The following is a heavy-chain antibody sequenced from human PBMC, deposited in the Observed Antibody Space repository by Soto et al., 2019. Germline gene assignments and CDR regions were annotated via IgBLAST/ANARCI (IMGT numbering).Heavy chain of an antibody. CDR1: GVSFNDYY. D-gene: IGHD3-3*01. CDR3: AIVAGGVVTIFGVVRYVFDY. V-gene: IGHV4-34*01. J-gene: IGHJ4*02. Sequence: QVQLQQWGAGLLKTSETLSLTCTVYGVSFNDYYWSWIRQPPGKGLEWIGEINHSSSTNYNPSLKRRVTISIDSSKNQFFRKLSSVTAADTAVYYCAIVAGGVVTIFGVVRYVFDYWGQGTLVTVSS. CDR2: INHSSST.